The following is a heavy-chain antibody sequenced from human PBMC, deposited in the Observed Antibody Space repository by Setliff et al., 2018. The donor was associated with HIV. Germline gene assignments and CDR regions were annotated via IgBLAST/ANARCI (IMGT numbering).Heavy chain of an antibody. V-gene: IGHV4-38-2*02. Sequence: SETLSLTCSVSGSSISSNSYWWAWIRQPPGKGLEYIGTLYHRGGTCNNPSLKSRVVMSVDTSKNQFSLKLTSVTAADTATYYCARDTGVNVAPDGRGYHTFDFWGRGTMVTVSS. CDR1: GSSISSNSY. CDR3: ARDTGVNVAPDGRGYHTFDF. CDR2: LYHRGGT. D-gene: IGHD2-8*02. J-gene: IGHJ3*01.